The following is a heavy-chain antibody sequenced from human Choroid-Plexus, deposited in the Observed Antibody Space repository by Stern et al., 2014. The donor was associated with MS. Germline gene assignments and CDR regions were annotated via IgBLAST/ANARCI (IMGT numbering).Heavy chain of an antibody. CDR1: GFSFSSFG. V-gene: IGHV3-30*18. D-gene: IGHD2/OR15-2a*01. CDR3: AKDRQYLTFFFDF. J-gene: IGHJ4*02. CDR2: ISYDGSK. Sequence: VQLVESGGGVVQPGRPLRLSCAASGFSFSSFGMHWVRQAQGKGLGRVALISYDGSKDYADSVKGRFAISRDNSKNTLYLQMNSLRAEDTAVYYCAKDRQYLTFFFDFWGQGSLVTVSS.